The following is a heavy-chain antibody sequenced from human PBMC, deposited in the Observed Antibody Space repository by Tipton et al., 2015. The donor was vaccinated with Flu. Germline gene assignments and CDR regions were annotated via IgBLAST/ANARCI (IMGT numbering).Heavy chain of an antibody. D-gene: IGHD6-19*01. V-gene: IGHV4-39*07. CDR3: AGYSSSWGGAFDY. CDR1: GGSISSGNYY. J-gene: IGHJ4*02. CDR2: IYYSGST. Sequence: TLSLTCTVSGGSISSGNYYWGWIRQPPGKGLEWIGSIYYSGSTYYNPSLKSRVTISLDTSKNQLSMELTSVTAADTATYFCAGYSSSWGGAFDYWGQGIPVTVSS.